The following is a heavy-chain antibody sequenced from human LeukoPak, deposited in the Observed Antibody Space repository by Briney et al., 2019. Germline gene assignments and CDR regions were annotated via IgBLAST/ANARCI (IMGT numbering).Heavy chain of an antibody. CDR1: GFTFSSYG. J-gene: IGHJ4*02. CDR2: ISYDGFNK. CDR3: AKKTSRGPFDY. D-gene: IGHD2-15*01. V-gene: IGHV3-30*18. Sequence: GGSLRLSCAASGFTFSSYGMHWVRQAPGKGLECVAVISYDGFNKYYADSVKGRFTISRDNSKNTLYLQMNSLRAEDTAVYYCAKKTSRGPFDYWGQGTLVTVSS.